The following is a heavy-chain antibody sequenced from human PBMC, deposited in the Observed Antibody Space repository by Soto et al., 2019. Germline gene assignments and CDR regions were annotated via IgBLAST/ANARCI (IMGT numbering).Heavy chain of an antibody. V-gene: IGHV3-21*01. CDR3: ARSDDYGGNFRY. CDR2: ISSSSSYI. D-gene: IGHD4-17*01. CDR1: GFTFSSYS. Sequence: GGSLRLSCAASGFTFSSYSMNWVRQAPGKGLEWVSSISSSSSYIYYADSVKGRFTISRDNTKNSLYLQMNSLRAEDTAVYYCARSDDYGGNFRYWGQGTLVTVSS. J-gene: IGHJ4*02.